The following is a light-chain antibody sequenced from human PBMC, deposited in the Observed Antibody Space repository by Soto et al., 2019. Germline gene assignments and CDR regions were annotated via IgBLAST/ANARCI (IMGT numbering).Light chain of an antibody. CDR3: QQYNSYGT. J-gene: IGKJ1*01. CDR1: QTISSW. V-gene: IGKV1-5*01. Sequence: DIQMTQAPSSLPASVGDRVSITCRASQTISSWLAWYQQKPGKAPKLLVYDASTLQSGVPSRFSGSGSGTEFTLTISSLQPDDFATYYCQQYNSYGTFGQGTKV. CDR2: DAS.